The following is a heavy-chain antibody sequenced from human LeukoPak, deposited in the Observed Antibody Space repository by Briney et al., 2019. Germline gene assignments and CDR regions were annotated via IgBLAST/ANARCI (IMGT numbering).Heavy chain of an antibody. CDR2: IRGSGGST. CDR3: LIVVVITGINY. Sequence: GGSLRLSCAASGFTFSSYAMSWVRQAPGRGLEWVSTIRGSGGSTYYADSVKGRFTISRDNSKNTLYLQMNSLSAEDTAVYYCLIVVVITGINYWGQGTLVTVSS. J-gene: IGHJ4*02. V-gene: IGHV3-23*01. CDR1: GFTFSSYA. D-gene: IGHD3-22*01.